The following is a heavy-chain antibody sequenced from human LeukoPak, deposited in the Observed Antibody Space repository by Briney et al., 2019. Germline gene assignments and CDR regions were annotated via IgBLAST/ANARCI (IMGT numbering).Heavy chain of an antibody. CDR1: GYTFTGYY. CDR2: INPNSGRT. CDR3: AREVIGGYSYGSDY. V-gene: IGHV1-2*02. D-gene: IGHD5-18*01. J-gene: IGHJ4*02. Sequence: ASVKVSCKASGYTFTGYYMHWVRQATGQGLEWMGWINPNSGRTNYAQKFQGRVTMTRDTSISTAYMELSRLRSGDTAVYYCAREVIGGYSYGSDYWGQGTLVTISS.